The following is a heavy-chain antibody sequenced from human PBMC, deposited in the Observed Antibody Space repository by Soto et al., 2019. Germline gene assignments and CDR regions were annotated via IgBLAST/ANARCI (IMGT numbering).Heavy chain of an antibody. CDR2: IGTAGDK. CDR1: GFTFSSYD. CDR3: AKEKISTSCCNWFEP. D-gene: IGHD2-2*01. J-gene: IGHJ5*02. Sequence: PGGSLRLSCAASGFTFSSYDMHWVRQATGKGLEWVSAIGTAGDKYYADSVKGRFTISRDNSKNTLYLQMNSLRAEDTAVYYCAKEKISTSCCNWFEPWGQGTLVTVSS. V-gene: IGHV3-13*01.